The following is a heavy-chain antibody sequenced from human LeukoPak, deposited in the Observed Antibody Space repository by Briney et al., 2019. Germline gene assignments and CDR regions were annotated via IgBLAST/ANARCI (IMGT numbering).Heavy chain of an antibody. Sequence: GRSLRLSCVASGFTFSNYGMNWVRQAPGKGLEWVAIIWLDGSNIDYADSVKGRFTISRDNSKNTLFLQMNSLRAEDTAVYYCSRDHGDYSFDYWGQGTLVTVSS. CDR2: IWLDGSNI. CDR1: GFTFSNYG. D-gene: IGHD4-17*01. V-gene: IGHV3-33*01. CDR3: SRDHGDYSFDY. J-gene: IGHJ4*02.